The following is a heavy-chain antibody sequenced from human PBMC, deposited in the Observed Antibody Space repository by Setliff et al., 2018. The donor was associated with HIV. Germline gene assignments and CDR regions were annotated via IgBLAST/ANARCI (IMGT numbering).Heavy chain of an antibody. CDR3: ADYGPLGVI. Sequence: PGGSLRLSCAASGFTFSSHSMNWVRQAPGKGLEWVGRIKSKSDGETTDYAAPVKGRLTISRHDSRETVYLQMNSLKSEDAAVYYCADYGPLGVIWGQGTSVTVSS. V-gene: IGHV3-15*01. CDR1: GFTFSSHS. CDR2: IKSKSDGETT. J-gene: IGHJ4*02. D-gene: IGHD4-17*01.